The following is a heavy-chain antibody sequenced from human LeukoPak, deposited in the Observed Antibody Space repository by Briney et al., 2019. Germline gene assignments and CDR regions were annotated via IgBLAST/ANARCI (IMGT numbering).Heavy chain of an antibody. CDR3: AKGTYYYDSSGYYDFDY. CDR1: GFTFSSYA. J-gene: IGHJ4*02. V-gene: IGHV3-23*01. CDR2: ISGSGGST. D-gene: IGHD3-22*01. Sequence: GGSLRLSCAASGFTFSSYAMSWVRQAPGKGLEWVSAISGSGGSTYYADSVKGRFTISRDNSKNTLYLQMNSLRAEDTDVYYCAKGTYYYDSSGYYDFDYWGQGTLVTVSS.